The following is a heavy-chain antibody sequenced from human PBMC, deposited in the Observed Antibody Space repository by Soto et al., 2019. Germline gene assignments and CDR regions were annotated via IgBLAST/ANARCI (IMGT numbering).Heavy chain of an antibody. Sequence: SATRSLTCNVSGSSISSYYWGWIRQPPGKGLEWIGYIYYSGNTYFSPSLKSRVTLSVDTSKNQFSLNLSSVTAADTAVYYCVRYCSTTKCPFDYWGQGTLVTVSS. CDR3: VRYCSTTKCPFDY. D-gene: IGHD2-2*01. CDR1: GSSISSYY. V-gene: IGHV4-30-4*01. J-gene: IGHJ4*02. CDR2: IYYSGNT.